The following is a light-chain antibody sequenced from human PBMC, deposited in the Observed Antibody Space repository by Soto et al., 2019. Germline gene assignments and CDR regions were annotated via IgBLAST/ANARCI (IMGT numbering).Light chain of an antibody. V-gene: IGKV1-27*01. J-gene: IGKJ4*01. CDR3: QHYNSAPLT. CDR2: ATS. CDR1: QGISNS. Sequence: DIQMTQSPSSLSASVGDRVTITCRASQGISNSLAWYQQKPGKVPKVLIYATSILQSGVPARFSGSGSRTAYTLTISSLQPEDVATYYCQHYNSAPLTFGGGTKVEI.